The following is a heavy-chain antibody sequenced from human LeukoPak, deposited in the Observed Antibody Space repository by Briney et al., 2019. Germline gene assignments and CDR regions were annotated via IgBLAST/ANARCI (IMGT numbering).Heavy chain of an antibody. CDR1: GFTVSSNY. D-gene: IGHD5-18*01. V-gene: IGHV3-53*05. J-gene: IGHJ3*02. CDR2: IYSGGST. CDR3: ARARSSYGYGDAFDI. Sequence: GGSLRLSCAASGFTVSSNYMSWVRQAPGKGLEWVSVIYSGGSTYYADSVKGRFTISRDNSKNTLYLQMNSLRAEGTAVYYCARARSSYGYGDAFDIWGQGTMVTVSS.